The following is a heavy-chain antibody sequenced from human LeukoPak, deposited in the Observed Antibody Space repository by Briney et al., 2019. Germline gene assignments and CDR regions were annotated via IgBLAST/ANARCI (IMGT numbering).Heavy chain of an antibody. Sequence: GRSLRLSCAASGFTFSSYAMHWVRQAPGKGLEWVAVISYDGSNKYYADSVKGRFTISRDNSENTLYLQMNSLGAEDTAVYYCARDLRYYDSSGSPFQHWGQGTLVTVSS. CDR2: ISYDGSNK. J-gene: IGHJ1*01. D-gene: IGHD3-22*01. CDR3: ARDLRYYDSSGSPFQH. CDR1: GFTFSSYA. V-gene: IGHV3-30-3*01.